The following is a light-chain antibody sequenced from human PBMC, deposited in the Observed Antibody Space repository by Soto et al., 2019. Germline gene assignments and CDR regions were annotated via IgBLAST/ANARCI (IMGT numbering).Light chain of an antibody. V-gene: IGLV1-47*01. CDR3: AAWDDSLSGVV. Sequence: QAVVTQPPSASGTPGQRVTISCSCSSSNLGSNFVYWYQQLPGAAPKLLISRNNERPSGVPDRFSGSKSGTSASLASSGLRSEDEADYHCAAWDDSLSGVVFGGGTQLTVL. CDR2: RNN. J-gene: IGLJ3*02. CDR1: SSNLGSNF.